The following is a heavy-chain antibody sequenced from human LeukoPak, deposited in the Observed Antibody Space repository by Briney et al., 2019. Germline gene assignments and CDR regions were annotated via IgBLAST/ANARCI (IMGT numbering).Heavy chain of an antibody. J-gene: IGHJ4*02. V-gene: IGHV3-23*01. CDR3: ATGFCSSTSCPWDY. CDR1: GFTFSSYA. CDR2: ISGSGGST. D-gene: IGHD2-2*01. Sequence: GGSLRLSCAASGFTFSSYAMSWVRQAPGKGLEWVSAISGSGGSTYYADSVKGRFTISRDNSKNTLYLQMNSLRAEDTAVYYCATGFCSSTSCPWDYWGQGTLVTVSS.